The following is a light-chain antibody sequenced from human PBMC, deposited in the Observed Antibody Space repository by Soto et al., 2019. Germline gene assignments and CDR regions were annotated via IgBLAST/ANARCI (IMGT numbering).Light chain of an antibody. V-gene: IGKV3-20*01. CDR1: QSVSYY. CDR3: QHCQPDGASPPIT. Sequence: EIVLKKSPCTLSGSPGERATLSCRASQSVSYYLAWYQQKPGQAPRLLIYDASSRATGVPDRFSGSGSGTDFTLTISRLEPVDFAVYYSQHCQPDGASPPITFGGGTKV. J-gene: IGKJ4*01. CDR2: DAS.